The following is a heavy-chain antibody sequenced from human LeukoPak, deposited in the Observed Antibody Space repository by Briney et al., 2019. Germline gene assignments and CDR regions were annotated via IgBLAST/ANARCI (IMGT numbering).Heavy chain of an antibody. Sequence: SVKVSCKASGGTFSSYAISWVRQAPGQGLEWMGGIIPIFGTANYAQKFQGRVTITEDKSTSTAYMELSSLRSEDTAVYYCARGSYGLGDYFDYWGQGTLVTVSS. CDR1: GGTFSSYA. CDR3: ARGSYGLGDYFDY. J-gene: IGHJ4*02. D-gene: IGHD5-18*01. CDR2: IIPIFGTA. V-gene: IGHV1-69*06.